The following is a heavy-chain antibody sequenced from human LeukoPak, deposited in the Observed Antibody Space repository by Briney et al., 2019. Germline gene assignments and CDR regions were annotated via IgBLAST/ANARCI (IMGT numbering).Heavy chain of an antibody. D-gene: IGHD3-9*01. CDR3: ARVGRYFDWLFDY. CDR2: INHSGST. V-gene: IGHV4-34*01. Sequence: PSETLSLTCAVYGGSFSGYYWSWIRQPPGKGLEWIGEINHSGSTNYNPSLKSRVTISVDTSKNQFSLKLSSVTAADTAVYYCARVGRYFDWLFDYWGQGTLVTVSS. CDR1: GGSFSGYY. J-gene: IGHJ4*02.